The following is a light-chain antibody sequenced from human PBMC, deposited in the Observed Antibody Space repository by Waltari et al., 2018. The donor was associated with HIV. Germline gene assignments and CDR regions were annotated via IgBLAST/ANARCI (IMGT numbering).Light chain of an antibody. CDR3: QSYDSSLRGLVV. V-gene: IGLV1-40*01. CDR1: SANIGAGYD. J-gene: IGLJ2*01. Sequence: QRVTISCTGSSANIGAGYDVQWYQQRPGTAPKLLIYGNSNRPSGVPDRFSGSKSGTSASLAITGLQAEDEADYYCQSYDSSLRGLVVFGGGTKLTVL. CDR2: GNS.